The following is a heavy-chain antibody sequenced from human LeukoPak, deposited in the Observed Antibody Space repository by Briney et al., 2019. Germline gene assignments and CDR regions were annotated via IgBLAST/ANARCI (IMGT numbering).Heavy chain of an antibody. D-gene: IGHD2-21*01. CDR3: AKATTRKVVVIAIFDY. CDR1: GFTFDDYT. V-gene: IGHV3-43*01. J-gene: IGHJ4*02. Sequence: GGSLRLSCAASGFTFDDYTMHWVRHPPGKGLEWVSLISWVGGSTYYADSVTGRVTISRDNSKNSLYLQMNSLRTEDTALYYCAKATTRKVVVIAIFDYWGQGTLVTVSS. CDR2: ISWVGGST.